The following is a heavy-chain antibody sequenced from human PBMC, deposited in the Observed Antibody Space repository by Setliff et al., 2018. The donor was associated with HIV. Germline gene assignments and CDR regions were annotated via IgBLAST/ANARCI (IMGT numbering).Heavy chain of an antibody. Sequence: LSLTCSVSGDSISSYYWGWIRQPPGKGLEWIGTIHHSGSTYYNPSLKSRLSMSVDTSKNQFSLKLTSVTAADTAVYYCARDGRDVHYWGQGTLVTSPQ. CDR3: ARDGRDVHY. CDR1: GDSISSYY. V-gene: IGHV4-38-2*02. J-gene: IGHJ4*02. CDR2: IHHSGST.